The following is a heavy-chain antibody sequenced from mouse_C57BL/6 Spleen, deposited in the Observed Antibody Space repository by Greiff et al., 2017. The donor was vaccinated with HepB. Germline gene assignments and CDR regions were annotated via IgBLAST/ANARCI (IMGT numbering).Heavy chain of an antibody. J-gene: IGHJ4*01. V-gene: IGHV5-17*01. Sequence: EVMLVESGGGLVKPGGSLKLSCAASGFTFSDYGMHWVRQAPEKGLEWVAYISSGSSTIYYADTVKGRFTISRDNAKNTLFLQMTSLRSEDTAMYYCARHPTVSYAMDYWGQGTSVTVSS. CDR2: ISSGSSTI. CDR1: GFTFSDYG. D-gene: IGHD1-1*01. CDR3: ARHPTVSYAMDY.